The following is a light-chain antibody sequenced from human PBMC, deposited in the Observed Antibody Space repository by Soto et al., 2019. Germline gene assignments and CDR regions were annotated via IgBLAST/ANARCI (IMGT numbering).Light chain of an antibody. CDR3: AAWDDSLSGVV. CDR2: MNN. Sequence: QSVLTQPPSASGTPGQRVTISCSGSSSNIGSNYGYWYQQLPGTAPKLLIYMNNQRPSGVPDRFSGSKSGTSASLAISGLRAEAEADYYCAAWDDSLSGVVFGGGTKVTVL. CDR1: SSNIGSNY. V-gene: IGLV1-47*01. J-gene: IGLJ2*01.